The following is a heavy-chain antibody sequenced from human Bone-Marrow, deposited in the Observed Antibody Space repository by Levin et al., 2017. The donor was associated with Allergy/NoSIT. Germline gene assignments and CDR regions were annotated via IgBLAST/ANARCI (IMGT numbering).Heavy chain of an antibody. J-gene: IGHJ6*03. V-gene: IGHV1-69*13. CDR3: ARLTGDCSGGACLSRYFYYYTDV. Sequence: VASVKVSCKASGGTFSSHGIAWVRQAPGQGLEWMGGIIPIFGPPNYAQKFQGRVTISADESTNTAYMELSSLRSDDTAVFYCARLTGDCSGGACLSRYFYYYTDVWGKGTTVTVSS. D-gene: IGHD2-15*01. CDR2: IIPIFGPP. CDR1: GGTFSSHG.